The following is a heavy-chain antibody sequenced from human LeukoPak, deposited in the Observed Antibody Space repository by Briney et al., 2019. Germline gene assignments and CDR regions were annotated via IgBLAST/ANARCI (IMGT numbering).Heavy chain of an antibody. V-gene: IGHV4-59*01. CDR1: GGSISSYY. D-gene: IGHD3-22*01. Sequence: PSETLSLTCTVSGGSISSYYWSWIRQPPAPGMEWIGDGYYSGSTNYNPSLKSRVTISVDTSKTQFSLKLSSVTAADTAVYYCASSDYYDSSGYYDDAFDIWGQGTMVTVSS. CDR3: ASSDYYDSSGYYDDAFDI. CDR2: GYYSGST. J-gene: IGHJ3*02.